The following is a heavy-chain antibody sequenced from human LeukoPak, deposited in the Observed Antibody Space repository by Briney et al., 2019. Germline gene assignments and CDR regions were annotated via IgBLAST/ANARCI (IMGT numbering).Heavy chain of an antibody. CDR3: ARVYDSELYYYYMDV. D-gene: IGHD3-3*01. V-gene: IGHV4-34*01. CDR1: GGSFSGYY. CDR2: INHSGST. J-gene: IGHJ6*03. Sequence: SSETLSLTCAVYGGSFSGYYWSWIRQPPGKGLEWIGEINHSGSTNYNPSLKSRVTISVDTSKNQFSLKLSSVTAADTAVYYCARVYDSELYYYYMDVWGKGTTVTVSS.